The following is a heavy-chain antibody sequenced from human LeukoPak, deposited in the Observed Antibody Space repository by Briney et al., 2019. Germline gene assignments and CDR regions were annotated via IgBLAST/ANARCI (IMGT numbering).Heavy chain of an antibody. Sequence: PSETLSLTCTVSGGSISSSSYYWGWIRQPPGKGLEWIGSIYYSGSTYYNPSLKSRVTISVDTSKNQFSLKLSSVTAADTAVYYRARDAHIRMAFDVWGQGTRVTVSS. D-gene: IGHD3-10*01. J-gene: IGHJ3*01. CDR3: ARDAHIRMAFDV. V-gene: IGHV4-39*07. CDR1: GGSISSSSYY. CDR2: IYYSGST.